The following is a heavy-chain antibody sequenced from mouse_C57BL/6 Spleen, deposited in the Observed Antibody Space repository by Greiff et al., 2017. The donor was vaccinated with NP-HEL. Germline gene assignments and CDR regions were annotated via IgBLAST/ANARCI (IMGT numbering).Heavy chain of an antibody. Sequence: QVQLQQSGAELVRPGASVTLSCKASGYTFTDYEMHWVKQTPVHGLAWIGAIDPETGGTAYNQKFKGKAILTADKSSSTAYMELLSLTSEDSAVYYCTRGDNPFAYWGQGTLVTVSA. D-gene: IGHD2-13*01. J-gene: IGHJ3*01. CDR2: IDPETGGT. CDR3: TRGDNPFAY. V-gene: IGHV1-15*01. CDR1: GYTFTDYE.